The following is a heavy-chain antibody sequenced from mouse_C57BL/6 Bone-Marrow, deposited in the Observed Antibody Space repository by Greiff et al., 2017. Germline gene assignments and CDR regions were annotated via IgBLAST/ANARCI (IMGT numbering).Heavy chain of an antibody. Sequence: VQLQQSGPELVKPGASVKISCKASGYTFTDYYMNWVKQSPGKSLEWIGDINPNNGGTSYNQKFKGKATLTVDKSSSTAYMELRSLTSEDSAVYYCARSGNWDWFAYWGQGTLVTVSA. J-gene: IGHJ3*01. CDR3: ARSGNWDWFAY. CDR1: GYTFTDYY. CDR2: INPNNGGT. V-gene: IGHV1-26*01. D-gene: IGHD4-1*01.